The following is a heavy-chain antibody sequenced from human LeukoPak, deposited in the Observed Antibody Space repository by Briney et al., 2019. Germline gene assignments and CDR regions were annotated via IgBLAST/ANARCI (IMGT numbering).Heavy chain of an antibody. J-gene: IGHJ1*01. V-gene: IGHV4-39*07. D-gene: IGHD3-22*01. CDR3: ANMGDSSGYLFQSIQH. Sequence: SETLSLTCTVSGGSISGSIFYWGWIRQPPGKGLEWIGSISYRGNTYHNPSLKSRVTISLDTSENQFSLRMSSVTAADTAVYYCANMGDSSGYLFQSIQHWGQGTLVTVSS. CDR1: GGSISGSIFY. CDR2: ISYRGNT.